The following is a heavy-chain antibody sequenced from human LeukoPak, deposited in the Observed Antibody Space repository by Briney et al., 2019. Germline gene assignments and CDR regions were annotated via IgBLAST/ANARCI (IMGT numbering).Heavy chain of an antibody. CDR2: ISSSGSTI. CDR1: GFTFMGYW. D-gene: IGHD3-10*02. J-gene: IGHJ6*04. V-gene: IGHV3-48*04. Sequence: GGSWKFSCAAPGFTFMGYWMSWVRQAPGKGLDGVSYISSSGSTIYYADSVKGRFTISRDNAKNSLYLQMNSLRAEDTAVYYCAELGITMIGGVWGKGTTVTISS. CDR3: AELGITMIGGV.